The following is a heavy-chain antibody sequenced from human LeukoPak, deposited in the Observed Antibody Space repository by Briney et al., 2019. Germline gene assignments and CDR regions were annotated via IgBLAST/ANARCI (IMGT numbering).Heavy chain of an antibody. Sequence: GGSLRLSCAAPGLTFSRYSMNWVRQAPGKGLEWVSSISSGSSYIYYADSVKGRFTISRDNAKNSLYLQMNSLRAEDTAVYYCVGRDTIGYSPREWDYWHFDLWGRGTLVTVSS. CDR3: VGRDTIGYSPREWDYWHFDL. CDR1: GLTFSRYS. V-gene: IGHV3-21*01. J-gene: IGHJ2*01. D-gene: IGHD3-22*01. CDR2: ISSGSSYI.